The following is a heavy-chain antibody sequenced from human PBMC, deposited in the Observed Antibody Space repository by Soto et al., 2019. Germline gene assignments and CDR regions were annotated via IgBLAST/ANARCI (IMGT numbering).Heavy chain of an antibody. V-gene: IGHV1-18*01. Sequence: ASVKVSCKASGYTFTSYGISWVRQAPGQGLEWMGWISAYNGNTNYAQKLQGRVTMTTDTSTSTAYMELRSLRSDDTAVYYCARDQSIYGSGSYYYFDYWGQGTLVTVSS. J-gene: IGHJ4*02. CDR2: ISAYNGNT. D-gene: IGHD3-10*01. CDR1: GYTFTSYG. CDR3: ARDQSIYGSGSYYYFDY.